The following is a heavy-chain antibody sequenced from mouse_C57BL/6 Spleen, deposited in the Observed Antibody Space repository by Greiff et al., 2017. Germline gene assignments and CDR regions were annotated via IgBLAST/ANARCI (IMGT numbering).Heavy chain of an antibody. V-gene: IGHV1-19*01. Sequence: VQLQQSGPVLVKPGASVKMSCKASGYTFTDYYMNWVKQSHGKSLEWIGVINPYNGGTSYNQKFKGKATLTVDKSSSTAYMELNSLTSEDSAVYYCARKENWAWFAYWGQGTLVTVSA. J-gene: IGHJ3*01. CDR3: ARKENWAWFAY. D-gene: IGHD4-1*01. CDR1: GYTFTDYY. CDR2: INPYNGGT.